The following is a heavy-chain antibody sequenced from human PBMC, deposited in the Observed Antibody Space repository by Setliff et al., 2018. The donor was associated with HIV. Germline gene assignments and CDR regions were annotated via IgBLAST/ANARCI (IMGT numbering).Heavy chain of an antibody. Sequence: GASVKVSCKASGYTFTSYYMHWVRQAPGQGLEWMGIINPSGGSTSYAQKFQGRVTMTRDTSTSTVYMELSSLRSEDTAVYYCARGGPLITVVRGVLRWFDPWGQGTLVTVSS. D-gene: IGHD3-10*01. CDR2: INPSGGST. CDR3: ARGGPLITVVRGVLRWFDP. J-gene: IGHJ5*02. V-gene: IGHV1-46*01. CDR1: GYTFTSYY.